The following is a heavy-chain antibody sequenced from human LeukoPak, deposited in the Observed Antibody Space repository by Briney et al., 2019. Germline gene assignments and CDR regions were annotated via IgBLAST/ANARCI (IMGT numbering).Heavy chain of an antibody. CDR3: ARVGYYDSSGYPWGGYFDY. CDR1: GGSISSYS. V-gene: IGHV4-30-2*01. Sequence: PSETLSLTCTVSGGSISSYSWSWIRQPPGKGLEWIGYIYHSGSTYYNPSLKSRVTISVDRSKNQFSLKLSSVTAADTAVYYCARVGYYDSSGYPWGGYFDYWGQGTLVTVSS. D-gene: IGHD3-22*01. J-gene: IGHJ4*02. CDR2: IYHSGST.